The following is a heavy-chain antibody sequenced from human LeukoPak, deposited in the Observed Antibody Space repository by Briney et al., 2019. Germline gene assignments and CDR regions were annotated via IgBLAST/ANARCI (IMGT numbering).Heavy chain of an antibody. V-gene: IGHV4-34*01. CDR2: INHSGST. J-gene: IGHJ4*02. CDR3: ARGHYDYVWGSYRYYFDY. Sequence: PSETLSLTCAVYGGSFSGYYWSWIRQPPGKGLEWIGKINHSGSTNYNLSLKSRVTISVDTSKNQFSLKLSSVTAADTAVYYCARGHYDYVWGSYRYYFDYWGQGTLVTVSS. D-gene: IGHD3-16*02. CDR1: GGSFSGYY.